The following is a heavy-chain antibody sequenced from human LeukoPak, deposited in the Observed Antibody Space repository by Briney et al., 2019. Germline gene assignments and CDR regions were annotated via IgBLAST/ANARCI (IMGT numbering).Heavy chain of an antibody. J-gene: IGHJ4*02. CDR3: ATQPCDSGSCYLGH. V-gene: IGHV3-30-3*01. D-gene: IGHD2-15*01. CDR1: GFTFSNYA. CDR2: IAYDGCNK. Sequence: GGSLRLSCVASGFTFSNYAMHWVRQAPGKGLEWVAVIAYDGCNKFYADSLKGRFSISRDNSMNTLYLQMNTLRTEDTAVYYCATQPCDSGSCYLGHWGQGTVVTLSS.